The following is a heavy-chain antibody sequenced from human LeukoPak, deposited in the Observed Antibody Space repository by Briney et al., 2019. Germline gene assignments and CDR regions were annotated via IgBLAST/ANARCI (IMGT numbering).Heavy chain of an antibody. J-gene: IGHJ4*02. D-gene: IGHD5-12*01. CDR2: ISSRNSFI. CDR3: TRDLGVASFDY. CDR1: GFNFSTYS. V-gene: IGHV3-21*01. Sequence: GGSLRLSCAVSGFNFSTYSVNWVRQAPGKGLEWVSSISSRNSFIYYADSVKGRFTISRDNAKNSLFLQMNNLRAEDTAVYYCTRDLGVASFDYWGQGTLVTVSS.